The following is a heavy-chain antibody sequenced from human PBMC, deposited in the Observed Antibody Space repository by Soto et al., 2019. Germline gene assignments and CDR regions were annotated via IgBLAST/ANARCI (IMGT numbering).Heavy chain of an antibody. V-gene: IGHV3-64*01. D-gene: IGHD6-6*01. CDR2: VNNDGGST. CDR1: GFTFSNFG. J-gene: IGHJ4*02. CDR3: ARGRGIAARPLNFDY. Sequence: GGSLRLSCAASGFTFSNFGMHWVRQAPGKGLEYVSAVNNDGGSTYYANSVEGRFTISRDNSKNTLFLQMGSLKAEDMAVYYCARGRGIAARPLNFDYWGQGTLVTVSS.